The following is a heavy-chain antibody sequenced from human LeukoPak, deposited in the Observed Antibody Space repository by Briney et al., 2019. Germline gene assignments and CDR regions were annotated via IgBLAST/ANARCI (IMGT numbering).Heavy chain of an antibody. V-gene: IGHV3-23*01. CDR2: ISGSGGST. Sequence: HPGGAPRVSFAAPGFTFFSSALSWGRPAPREGAGWVSAISGSGGSTYYADSVKGRFTISRDNSKNTLYLQMNSLIAEDTAVYYCAKSQHSGYAVNWGQGTLVTVSS. CDR3: AKSQHSGYAVN. CDR1: GFTFFSSA. D-gene: IGHD5-12*01. J-gene: IGHJ4*02.